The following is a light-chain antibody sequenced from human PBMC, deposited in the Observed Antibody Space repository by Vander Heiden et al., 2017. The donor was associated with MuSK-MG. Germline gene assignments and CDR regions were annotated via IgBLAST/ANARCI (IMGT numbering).Light chain of an antibody. J-gene: IGKJ2*01. V-gene: IGKV1D-8*01. CDR2: AAS. CDR3: QQYYSFPYT. CDR1: HGISSY. Sequence: VIWMTQSPSLLSAAAGDRVTISCRTSHGISSYLAWYQQKPGKAPELLIYAASTMKSGVPSRFSGSGSGTDFTLTISCLQSEDFATYYCQQYYSFPYTFGQGTKLEIK.